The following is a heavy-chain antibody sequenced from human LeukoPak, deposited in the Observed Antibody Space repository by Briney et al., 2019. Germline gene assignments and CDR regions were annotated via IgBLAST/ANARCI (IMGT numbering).Heavy chain of an antibody. V-gene: IGHV3-7*01. D-gene: IGHD2/OR15-2a*01. CDR1: GFTFSSYW. Sequence: PGGSLRLSCAASGFTFSSYWMSWVRQAPGKGLEWVANINQDGSEKYYVDSVKGRFTISRDNAKNSLYLQMNSLRAEDTAVYYRAREASLSTVARNYYYMDVWGKGTTVTVSS. CDR3: AREASLSTVARNYYYMDV. CDR2: INQDGSEK. J-gene: IGHJ6*03.